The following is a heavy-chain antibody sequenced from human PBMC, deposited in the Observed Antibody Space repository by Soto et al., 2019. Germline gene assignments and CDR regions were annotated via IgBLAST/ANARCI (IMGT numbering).Heavy chain of an antibody. CDR1: GISLSTSGVG. J-gene: IGHJ3*01. CDR2: IYWNDDK. V-gene: IGHV2-5*01. CDR3: ARGLATLPVFAFDV. D-gene: IGHD6-6*01. Sequence: QITVKGSGPTLVKPTQTLTLTCSLSGISLSTSGVGLGWIRQTPGKALEWLALIYWNDDKHYTPSLKSRLTITKYTSKNQAVLTMTNTDPVDTATYYCARGLATLPVFAFDVWGQGTVVTVSS.